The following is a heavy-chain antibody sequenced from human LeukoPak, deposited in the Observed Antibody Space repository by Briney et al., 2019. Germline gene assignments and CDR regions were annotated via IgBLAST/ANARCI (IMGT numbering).Heavy chain of an antibody. CDR1: GGSITSYY. CDR3: ATGVHGITAAGDYYFDY. J-gene: IGHJ4*02. V-gene: IGHV4-59*01. Sequence: ETQSLTCTVSGGSITSYYWSWIRRPPGRGVGWIGYIYDIATTNYNTSLKTRVTMLVDTSNNHFAPKLSSVTAPDTAVYYCATGVHGITAAGDYYFDYWGQGTLVTVSS. D-gene: IGHD6-13*01. CDR2: IYDIATT.